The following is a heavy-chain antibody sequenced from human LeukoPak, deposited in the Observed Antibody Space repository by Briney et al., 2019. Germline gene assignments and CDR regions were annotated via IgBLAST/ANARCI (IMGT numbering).Heavy chain of an antibody. D-gene: IGHD3-22*01. Sequence: PGGSLRLSCAASGFTFSSYAMSLVRRAPGKGLEWVSAISGSGGSTYYADSVKGRFTISRDNSKSTLYLQMNSLRAEDTAVYYCAKAMSGIYDSSAYWGQGTLVTVSS. J-gene: IGHJ4*02. V-gene: IGHV3-23*01. CDR1: GFTFSSYA. CDR2: ISGSGGST. CDR3: AKAMSGIYDSSAY.